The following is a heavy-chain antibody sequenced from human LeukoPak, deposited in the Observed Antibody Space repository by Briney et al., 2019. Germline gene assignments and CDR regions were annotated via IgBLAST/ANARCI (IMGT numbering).Heavy chain of an antibody. J-gene: IGHJ5*02. CDR1: GYTFTGYY. Sequence: ASVTVSCKASGYTFTGYYIHWVRQAPGQGLEWMGWINPNSGATNYAQKFQGRVTMTRDTSISTAYMELSRLTSDDTAVYYCARGPASVVVAAARFAPWGQGTRVTLSS. D-gene: IGHD2-15*01. CDR3: ARGPASVVVAAARFAP. V-gene: IGHV1-2*02. CDR2: INPNSGAT.